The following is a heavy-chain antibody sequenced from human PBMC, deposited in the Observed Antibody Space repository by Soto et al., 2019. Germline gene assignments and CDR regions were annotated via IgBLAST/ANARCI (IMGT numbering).Heavy chain of an antibody. CDR2: ISSSSTI. CDR3: AREFFYDY. J-gene: IGHJ4*02. V-gene: IGHV3-48*02. D-gene: IGHD3-3*01. Sequence: EVQLVESGGGLVQPGGSLRLSCAASGFTFSTYNMNWVRQAPGKGLEWVSYISSSSTIYYADSVKGRFTISRDNAKNSLYLPMNSLRDEDTAVYYCAREFFYDYWGQGTLVTVSS. CDR1: GFTFSTYN.